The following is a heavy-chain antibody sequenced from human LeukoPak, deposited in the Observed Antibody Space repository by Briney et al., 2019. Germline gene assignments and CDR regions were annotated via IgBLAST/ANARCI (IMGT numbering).Heavy chain of an antibody. D-gene: IGHD3-10*01. CDR3: ARDRFGMSATGSDFDY. CDR1: GYSISSGYH. V-gene: IGHV4-38-2*02. Sequence: PSETLSLTCSVSGYSISSGYHWGWVRQTPGMGLEWIGSIHHSGSTYYNPTLKSRVTISLDTSRTQISLTLTSVTAAETAVYYCARDRFGMSATGSDFDYWGQGILVTVSS. CDR2: IHHSGST. J-gene: IGHJ4*02.